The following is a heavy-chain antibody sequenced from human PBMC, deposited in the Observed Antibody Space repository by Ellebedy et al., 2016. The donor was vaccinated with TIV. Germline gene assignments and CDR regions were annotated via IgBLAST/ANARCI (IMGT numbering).Heavy chain of an antibody. J-gene: IGHJ3*01. CDR3: AKWDSGLRGFDV. V-gene: IGHV4-34*01. CDR2: INHSGST. D-gene: IGHD5-12*01. Sequence: MPSETLSLTCAVYGGSFSGYYWSWIRKPPGKGLEWIGEINHSGSTNYNPSLKSRVTISVHTSKNQFALKLSSVTAADTAVYYCAKWDSGLRGFDVWGQGTMIPVSS. CDR1: GGSFSGYY.